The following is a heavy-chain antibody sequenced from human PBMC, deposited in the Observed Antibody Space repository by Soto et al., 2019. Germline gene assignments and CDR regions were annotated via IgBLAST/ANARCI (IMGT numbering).Heavy chain of an antibody. CDR1: GGSIRSYY. CDR2: IYYSGST. J-gene: IGHJ4*02. CDR3: ARRYGDAFDY. Sequence: SETLSLTCTVSGGSIRSYYWSWIRQPPGKGLEWIGYIYYSGSTNYNPSLESRVTISVDTSKNQFSLKLSSVTAADTAVYYCARRYGDAFDYWGQGTLVTVSS. V-gene: IGHV4-59*08. D-gene: IGHD4-17*01.